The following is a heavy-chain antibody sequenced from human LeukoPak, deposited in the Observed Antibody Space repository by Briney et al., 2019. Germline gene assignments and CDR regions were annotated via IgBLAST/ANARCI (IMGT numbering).Heavy chain of an antibody. J-gene: IGHJ4*02. V-gene: IGHV1-2*02. D-gene: IGHD3-22*01. CDR1: GYTFTGYY. CDR3: ARDRYDSSGYYRIVYYFDY. CDR2: INPNSGGT. Sequence: ASVKVSCKASGYTFTGYYMHWVRQAPGQGLEWMGWINPNSGGTNYAQKFQGRVTMTRGTSISTAYMELSRLRSDDTAVYYCARDRYDSSGYYRIVYYFDYWGQGTLVTVSS.